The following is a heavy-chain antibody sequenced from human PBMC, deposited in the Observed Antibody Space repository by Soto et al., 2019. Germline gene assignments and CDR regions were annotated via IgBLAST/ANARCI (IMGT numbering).Heavy chain of an antibody. D-gene: IGHD3-9*01. CDR3: ARYVNPYDTAVWFDP. V-gene: IGHV4-59*01. CDR1: GGSTRNYF. J-gene: IGHJ5*02. Sequence: SETLSLTCTVSGGSTRNYFWSWIRQPPGKGLEWIGCIYYSGTTNYNSSLKSRVTISLDTSKNQFSLRLRSVTAADTAVYYCARYVNPYDTAVWFDPWGQGTLVNVSS. CDR2: IYYSGTT.